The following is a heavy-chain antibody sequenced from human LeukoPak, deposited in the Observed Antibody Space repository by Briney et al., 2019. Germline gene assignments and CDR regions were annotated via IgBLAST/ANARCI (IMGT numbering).Heavy chain of an antibody. D-gene: IGHD3-3*01. J-gene: IGHJ4*02. CDR3: ASLVQYGGTFGVDNYYFDY. Sequence: SETLSLTCAVPGYSISSGYYWGWIRQPPGKGLEWIGSIYHSGSTYYNPSLKSRVTISVETSKNLFSLKLSSVTAADTAVYYCASLVQYGGTFGVDNYYFDYWGQGTLVTVSS. CDR1: GYSISSGYY. CDR2: IYHSGST. V-gene: IGHV4-38-2*01.